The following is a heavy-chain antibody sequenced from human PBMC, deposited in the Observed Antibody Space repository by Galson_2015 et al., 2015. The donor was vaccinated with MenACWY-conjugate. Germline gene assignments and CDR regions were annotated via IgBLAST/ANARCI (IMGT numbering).Heavy chain of an antibody. D-gene: IGHD1-26*01. CDR2: IYYSGST. V-gene: IGHV4-38-2*02. CDR3: ARDLGRGTVGAI. J-gene: IGHJ4*02. Sequence: ETLSLTCTVSGYSIISGYYWGWIRQPPGKGLEWIGSIYYSGSTYYNPSLKSRVTISVDKSKNQFSVKLSSVTAADTAVYYCARDLGRGTVGAIWGQGTLVTVSS. CDR1: GYSIISGYY.